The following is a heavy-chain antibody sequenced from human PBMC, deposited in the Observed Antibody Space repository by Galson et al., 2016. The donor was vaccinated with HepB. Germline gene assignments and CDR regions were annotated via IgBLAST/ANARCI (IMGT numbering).Heavy chain of an antibody. D-gene: IGHD4-23*01. CDR1: GYNFVSYT. CDR3: ARNYGGNSHFDY. Sequence: SVKVSCKASGYNFVSYTMDWVRHAPGRGLEWMGWINTYTGNPTYAQGFTGRFVFSSDTSVSTTYLQITSLKTEDAAVYFCARNYGGNSHFDYWGQGTLVTISS. J-gene: IGHJ4*02. V-gene: IGHV7-4-1*02. CDR2: INTYTGNP.